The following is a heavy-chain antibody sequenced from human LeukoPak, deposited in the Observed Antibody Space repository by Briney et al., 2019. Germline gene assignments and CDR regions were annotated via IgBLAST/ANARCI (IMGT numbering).Heavy chain of an antibody. CDR2: IRGDAGIT. Sequence: GGSLRLSCAASGFTFDAFGMTWVRQAPGKGLEWVSAIRGDAGITGYADSVKGRFTISRDNAKNSLYLQMNSLRVEDTAFYCARVWAWGSGNYFDNWGQGTLVTVSS. CDR1: GFTFDAFG. J-gene: IGHJ4*02. V-gene: IGHV3-20*04. CDR3: ARVWAWGSGNYFDN. D-gene: IGHD7-27*01.